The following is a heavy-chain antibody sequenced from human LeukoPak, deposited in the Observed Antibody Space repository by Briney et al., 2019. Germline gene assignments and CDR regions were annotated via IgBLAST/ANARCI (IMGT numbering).Heavy chain of an antibody. D-gene: IGHD6-13*01. J-gene: IGHJ6*04. Sequence: SVKVSCKASGGTFSSYAISWVRQAPGQGLEWMGGIIPIFGTANYAQKFQGRVTIAADESTSTAYMELSSLRSEDTAVYYCARPRGGIAAGSYYYYYSMDVWGKGTTVTVSS. CDR3: ARPRGGIAAGSYYYYYSMDV. CDR1: GGTFSSYA. V-gene: IGHV1-69*13. CDR2: IIPIFGTA.